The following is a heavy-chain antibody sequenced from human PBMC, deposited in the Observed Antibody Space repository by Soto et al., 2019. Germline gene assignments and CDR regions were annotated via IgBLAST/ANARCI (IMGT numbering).Heavy chain of an antibody. CDR1: GGSIRSYY. J-gene: IGHJ4*02. CDR2: IFYSGST. Sequence: PSETLSLTRTVSGGSIRSYYWTWIRQPPGKGLGWLGYIFYSGSTFYNPSLKSRVTISIHTSKSQFSLQLTSVTAADTAVYYCARGAADTAMTDSCGPGTLVTVSS. V-gene: IGHV4-59*01. CDR3: ARGAADTAMTDS. D-gene: IGHD5-18*01.